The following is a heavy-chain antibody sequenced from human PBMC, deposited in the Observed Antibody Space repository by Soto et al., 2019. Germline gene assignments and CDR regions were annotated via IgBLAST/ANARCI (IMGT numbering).Heavy chain of an antibody. Sequence: ASVKVSCKASGGTFSSYAISWVRQAPGQGLEWMGGIIPIFGTANYAQKFQGRVTITADESTSAAYMELSSLRSEDTAVYYCARGPYSSSWYLDYWGQGTLVTVSS. J-gene: IGHJ4*02. D-gene: IGHD6-13*01. CDR1: GGTFSSYA. CDR3: ARGPYSSSWYLDY. V-gene: IGHV1-69*13. CDR2: IIPIFGTA.